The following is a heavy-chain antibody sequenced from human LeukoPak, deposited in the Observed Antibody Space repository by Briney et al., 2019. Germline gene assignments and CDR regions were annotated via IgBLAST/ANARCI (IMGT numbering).Heavy chain of an antibody. CDR3: ARHGDTGTWYFDY. CDR1: GFTFSSYA. V-gene: IGHV3-30-3*01. CDR2: ISHDGSNQ. Sequence: PGGSLRLSCAASGFTFSSYAMSWVRQAPGKGLEWVTVISHDGSNQQYADSVKGQVTISRDNSKSTLYLRMNSLRAGDTAVSYCARHGDTGTWYFDYWGQGTLVTVSS. D-gene: IGHD2-21*02. J-gene: IGHJ4*02.